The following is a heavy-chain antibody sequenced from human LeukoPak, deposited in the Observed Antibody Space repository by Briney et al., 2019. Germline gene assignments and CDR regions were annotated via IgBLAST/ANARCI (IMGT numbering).Heavy chain of an antibody. V-gene: IGHV5-51*01. J-gene: IGHJ4*02. CDR2: IYPGDSDT. D-gene: IGHD3/OR15-3a*01. Sequence: GESLQISCQGSGSPFTSYWIGWVRQVPGKGLEWMGIIYPGDSDTRYSPSFQGQVTISADKSISTAYLQWSSLKASDTAMYYCARHRGPIDYWGQGTLVTVSS. CDR3: ARHRGPIDY. CDR1: GSPFTSYW.